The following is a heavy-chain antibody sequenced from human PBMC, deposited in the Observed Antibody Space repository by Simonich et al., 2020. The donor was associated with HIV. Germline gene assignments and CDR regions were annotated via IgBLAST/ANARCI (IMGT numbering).Heavy chain of an antibody. CDR2: TIPNLGIA. Sequence: QVQLVQSGAEVKKPGSSVKVSCKASGGTSSSFAISWVRQAPGQGLEWVGGTIPNLGIANYAQKFQGRVTITADKSTSTAYMELSSLRSEDTAVYFCASLGAPHAFDIWGQGTMVTVSS. J-gene: IGHJ3*02. CDR1: GGTSSSFA. CDR3: ASLGAPHAFDI. V-gene: IGHV1-69*09. D-gene: IGHD3-16*01.